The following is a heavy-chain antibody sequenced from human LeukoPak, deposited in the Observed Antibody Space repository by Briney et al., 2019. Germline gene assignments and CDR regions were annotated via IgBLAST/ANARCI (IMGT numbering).Heavy chain of an antibody. D-gene: IGHD3-22*01. CDR3: AKYYYGSSGPLDY. J-gene: IGHJ4*02. CDR1: GGSISTGNSY. Sequence: PSETLSLTCTVSGGSISTGNSYWDWIRQPPGKGLEWIGSVYYTGNTYYNPSLKSRVTISVDTSKNQFSLKLSSVTAADTAEYYCAKYYYGSSGPLDYWGQGTLVTVSS. CDR2: VYYTGNT. V-gene: IGHV4-39*07.